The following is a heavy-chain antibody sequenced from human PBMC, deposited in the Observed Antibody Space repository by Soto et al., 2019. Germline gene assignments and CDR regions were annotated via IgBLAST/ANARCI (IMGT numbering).Heavy chain of an antibody. CDR1: GFTFSSYG. J-gene: IGHJ6*03. D-gene: IGHD4-17*01. Sequence: QVQLVESGGGVVQPGRSLRLSCAASGFTFSSYGMHWVRQAPGKGLEWVAVISYDGSNKYYVDSVKGRFTISRDNSKNTLYLQMNSLRAEDTAVYYCAKDLIGGDYGYYYYMDVWGKGTTVTVSS. CDR2: ISYDGSNK. CDR3: AKDLIGGDYGYYYYMDV. V-gene: IGHV3-30*18.